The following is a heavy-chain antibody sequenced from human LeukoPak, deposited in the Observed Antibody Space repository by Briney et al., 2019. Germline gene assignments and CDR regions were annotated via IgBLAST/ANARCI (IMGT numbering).Heavy chain of an antibody. Sequence: PSETLSLTCTVSGGSINNYYWSWTRQSPGRRLEWIGYIYHSGSTYYNPSLKSRVTISVDRSKNQFSLKLSSVTAADTAVYYCARAYGDYVDWFDPWGQGTLVTVSS. CDR2: IYHSGST. V-gene: IGHV4-59*12. D-gene: IGHD4-17*01. J-gene: IGHJ5*02. CDR1: GGSINNYY. CDR3: ARAYGDYVDWFDP.